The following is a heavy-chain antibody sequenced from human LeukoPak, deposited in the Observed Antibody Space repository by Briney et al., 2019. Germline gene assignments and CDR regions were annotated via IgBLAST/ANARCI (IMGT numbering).Heavy chain of an antibody. Sequence: GGSLRLSCAASGFTFSSYGMHWVRQAPGKGLEWVAFLRYDGSNKYYADSVKGRFTISRDNSKNTLYLQMNSLRVEDTAIYYCAKDHVGIAMIVMVLDSWGQGTLVTVSS. J-gene: IGHJ4*02. V-gene: IGHV3-30*02. CDR2: LRYDGSNK. CDR3: AKDHVGIAMIVMVLDS. CDR1: GFTFSSYG. D-gene: IGHD3-22*01.